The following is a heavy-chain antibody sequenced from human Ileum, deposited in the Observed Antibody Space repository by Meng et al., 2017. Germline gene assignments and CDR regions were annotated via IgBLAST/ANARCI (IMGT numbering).Heavy chain of an antibody. J-gene: IGHJ2*01. CDR3: ASAADGGNYRCWYFDL. CDR1: AGSISSGAYC. CDR2: IYYSGIT. V-gene: IGHV4-31*01. Sequence: VRREDSGPVLATASQTLSFTCNVHAGSISSGAYCWSRVRQHAGKGLEWLGYIYYSGITSYRPSLKSLATITVDRSKTQFSLRLKSVTAADTSVYYCASAADGGNYRCWYFDLWGRGTLVTVSS. D-gene: IGHD4/OR15-4a*01.